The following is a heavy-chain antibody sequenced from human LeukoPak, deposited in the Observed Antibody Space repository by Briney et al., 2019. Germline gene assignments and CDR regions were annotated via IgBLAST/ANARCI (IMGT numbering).Heavy chain of an antibody. D-gene: IGHD3-9*01. Sequence: ASVKVSCKASGYTFTGYYMHWVRQAPGQGLEWMGWINPNSGGTNYAQKFQGRVTMTRDTSISTAYMELSRLRSDDTAVYYCARDPYAEYYDILTGYRHQYYYYYGMDVWGQGTTVTVSS. CDR2: INPNSGGT. J-gene: IGHJ6*02. CDR3: ARDPYAEYYDILTGYRHQYYYYYGMDV. CDR1: GYTFTGYY. V-gene: IGHV1-2*02.